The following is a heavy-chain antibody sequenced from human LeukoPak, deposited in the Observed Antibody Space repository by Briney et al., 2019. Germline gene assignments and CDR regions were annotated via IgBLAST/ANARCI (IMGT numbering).Heavy chain of an antibody. J-gene: IGHJ3*02. D-gene: IGHD5-12*01. CDR3: TKARYSGYDLFAFDI. CDR2: IGGSGVTT. CDR1: GFAFSNYA. V-gene: IGHV3-23*01. Sequence: GGSLRLSCAASGFAFSNYAMSWVRQASGTGLEWVSSIGGSGVTTYFADSVKGRFAISRDNSENTLYLQMNSLRAEDTAMYYCTKARYSGYDLFAFDIWGQGTMVTVSS.